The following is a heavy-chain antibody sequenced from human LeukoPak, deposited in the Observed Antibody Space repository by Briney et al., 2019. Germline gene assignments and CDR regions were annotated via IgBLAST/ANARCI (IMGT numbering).Heavy chain of an antibody. J-gene: IGHJ4*02. D-gene: IGHD6-19*01. CDR3: ARALHYSNGWYAHFDY. Sequence: SVKVSCKASGGTFSSYAISWVRQAPGQGLEWMGRIIPILGIANYAQKFQGRVTITADKSTSTAYMELSSLRSEDTAVYYCARALHYSNGWYAHFDYWGQGTLVTVSS. V-gene: IGHV1-69*04. CDR1: GGTFSSYA. CDR2: IIPILGIA.